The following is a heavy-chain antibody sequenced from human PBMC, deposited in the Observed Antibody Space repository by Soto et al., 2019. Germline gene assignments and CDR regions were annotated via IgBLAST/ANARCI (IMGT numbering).Heavy chain of an antibody. J-gene: IGHJ6*02. Sequence: EVQLVESGGGLVKPGGSLRLSCAASGFTFSNAWMSWVRQAPGKGLEWVGRIKSKTDGGTTDYAAPVKGRFTISRDDSKNTLYLQMNSLKTEDTAVYYCTTEVAVTGKNYYYGMDVWGQGTTVTVSS. V-gene: IGHV3-15*01. CDR2: IKSKTDGGTT. D-gene: IGHD2-21*02. CDR1: GFTFSNAW. CDR3: TTEVAVTGKNYYYGMDV.